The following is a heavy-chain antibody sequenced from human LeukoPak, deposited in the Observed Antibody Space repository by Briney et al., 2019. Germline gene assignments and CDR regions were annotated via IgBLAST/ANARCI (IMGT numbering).Heavy chain of an antibody. CDR1: GFTFSSYS. J-gene: IGHJ4*02. CDR3: ATSIAVPGTYFDY. V-gene: IGHV3-53*01. CDR2: IYSGGST. D-gene: IGHD6-19*01. Sequence: GGSLRLSCAASGFTFSSYSLNWVRQAPGKGLEWVSVIYSGGSTYYADSVKGRFTISRDNSKNTLYLQMNSLRAEDTAVYYCATSIAVPGTYFDYWGQGTLVTVSS.